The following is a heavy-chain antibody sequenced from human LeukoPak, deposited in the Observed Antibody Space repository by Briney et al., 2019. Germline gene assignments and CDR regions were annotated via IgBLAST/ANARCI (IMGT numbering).Heavy chain of an antibody. CDR3: ARLRQQLGYGMDV. V-gene: IGHV4-39*01. D-gene: IGHD6-13*01. J-gene: IGHJ6*02. Sequence: SETLSLTCTVSGGSISSSSYYWGWIRQPPGKGLEWIGSIYYSGSTYYNPSLKSRVTISVDTPKNQFSLKLSSVTAADTAVYYCARLRQQLGYGMDVWGQGTTVTVSS. CDR2: IYYSGST. CDR1: GGSISSSSYY.